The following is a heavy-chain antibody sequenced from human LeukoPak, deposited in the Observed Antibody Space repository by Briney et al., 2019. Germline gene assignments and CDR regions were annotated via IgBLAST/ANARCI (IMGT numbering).Heavy chain of an antibody. V-gene: IGHV5-51*01. Sequence: GESLKISCKGSGYSFTNYWIAWVRQMPGKGLEWMGIIYPDDSDTRYSPSFQGQVTISADKSISTAYLQWSSLKASDTAMYYCARNWLRASDMWGQGTMVTVSS. CDR2: IYPDDSDT. J-gene: IGHJ3*02. CDR1: GYSFTNYW. D-gene: IGHD5-12*01. CDR3: ARNWLRASDM.